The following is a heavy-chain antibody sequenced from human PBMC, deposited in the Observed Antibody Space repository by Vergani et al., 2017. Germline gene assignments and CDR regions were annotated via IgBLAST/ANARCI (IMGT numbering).Heavy chain of an antibody. V-gene: IGHV3-13*04. Sequence: EVQLVESGGGLVQPGGSLRLSCAASGFTFSSYDMHWVRQATGKGLEWVSAIGTAGDTYYPGSVKGRFTISRENAKNSLYLQMNSLRAGDTAVYYCARGGYYDSSGYHRYYYYGMDVWGQGTTVTVSS. D-gene: IGHD3-22*01. J-gene: IGHJ6*02. CDR3: ARGGYYDSSGYHRYYYYGMDV. CDR1: GFTFSSYD. CDR2: IGTAGDT.